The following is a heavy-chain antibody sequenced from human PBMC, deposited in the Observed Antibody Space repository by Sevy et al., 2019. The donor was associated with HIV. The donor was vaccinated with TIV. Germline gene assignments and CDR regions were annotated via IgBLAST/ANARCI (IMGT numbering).Heavy chain of an antibody. D-gene: IGHD1-26*01. CDR2: IRSKAYGGTT. J-gene: IGHJ6*02. V-gene: IGHV3-49*04. Sequence: GGSLRLSCRASGFTFDDYTMSWVRQAPGKGLEWVAFIRSKAYGGTTEYAASVKGRFTISRDDSKSMAYLQMNSLKTEDTAVYYCTRVEGAADWGMDVWGQGTTVTVSS. CDR1: GFTFDDYT. CDR3: TRVEGAADWGMDV.